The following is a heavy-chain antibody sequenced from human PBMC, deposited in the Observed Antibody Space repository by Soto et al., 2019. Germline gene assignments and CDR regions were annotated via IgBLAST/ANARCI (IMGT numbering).Heavy chain of an antibody. J-gene: IGHJ4*02. CDR1: GGSISSYY. Sequence: SETLSLTCTVSGGSISSYYWSWIRQPPGKGLEWIGYIYYSGSTNYNPSLKSRVTISVDTSKNQFSLKLSSVTAADTAVYYCARHRGQWQRKLTYDYWGQGTLVTVSS. CDR3: ARHRGQWQRKLTYDY. CDR2: IYYSGST. V-gene: IGHV4-59*08. D-gene: IGHD6-19*01.